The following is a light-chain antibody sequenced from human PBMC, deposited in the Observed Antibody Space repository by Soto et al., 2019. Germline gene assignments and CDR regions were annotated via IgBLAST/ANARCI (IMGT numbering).Light chain of an antibody. CDR3: HQYSRFPFT. CDR1: QSVRSW. Sequence: DIQMTQSPSMLSASVGDKVTITCRASQSVRSWLAWYQHKQGQAPKLLIFKASTLHVGVPSRFSGSGSETKITLTIDSLQPEDFATYFGHQYSRFPFTFDPGTKLDAK. J-gene: IGKJ3*01. V-gene: IGKV1-5*03. CDR2: KAS.